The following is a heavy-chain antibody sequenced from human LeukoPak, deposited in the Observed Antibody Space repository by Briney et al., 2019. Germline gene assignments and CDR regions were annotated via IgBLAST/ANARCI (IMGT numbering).Heavy chain of an antibody. J-gene: IGHJ6*02. V-gene: IGHV3-30*03. CDR3: ARLIVVAPAAFPGMDV. D-gene: IGHD2-2*01. CDR1: GFTFSSYG. CDR2: ISYDGSNK. Sequence: GGSLRLSCAASGFTFSSYGMHWVRQAPGKGLEWVAVISYDGSNKYYADSVKGRFTISRDNSKNTLYLQMNSLRAEDTAVYYCARLIVVAPAAFPGMDVWGQGTTVTVSS.